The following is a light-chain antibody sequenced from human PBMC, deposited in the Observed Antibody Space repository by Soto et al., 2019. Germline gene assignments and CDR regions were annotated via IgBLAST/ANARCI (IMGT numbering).Light chain of an antibody. CDR3: EQYGTSSVT. Sequence: EIVLTQSPGTLSLSPGERATLSCRASQTITGNSLAWYQQKSGQAPRLLIYDASSRATGIPDRFSGSGSGTDFTLIISRLEPGDFAMYYCEQYGTSSVTFGQGTRLEIK. V-gene: IGKV3-20*01. CDR1: QTITGNS. CDR2: DAS. J-gene: IGKJ5*01.